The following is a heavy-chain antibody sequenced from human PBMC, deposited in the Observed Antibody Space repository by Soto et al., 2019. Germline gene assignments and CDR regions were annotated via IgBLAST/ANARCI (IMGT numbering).Heavy chain of an antibody. CDR3: ARDVGQGPARDTAPLDY. CDR1: GYTFTSYG. J-gene: IGHJ4*02. D-gene: IGHD5-18*01. CDR2: ISAYNGNT. Sequence: GASVKVSCKASGYTFTSYGISWVRQAPGQGLEWMGWISAYNGNTNYAQKLQGRVTMTTDTSTSTAYMELRSLRSDDTAVYYCARDVGQGPARDTAPLDYWGQGTLVTVSS. V-gene: IGHV1-18*01.